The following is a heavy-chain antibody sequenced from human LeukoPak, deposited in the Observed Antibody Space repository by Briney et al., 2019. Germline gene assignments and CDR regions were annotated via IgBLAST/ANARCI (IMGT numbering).Heavy chain of an antibody. CDR1: GFTFSNYW. CDR3: ARDRYYGDHTQVDY. J-gene: IGHJ4*02. V-gene: IGHV3-7*05. Sequence: GGSLRLSCAASGFTFSNYWMSWVRQAPGKGLEWVANIKEDGSEKDYVDSVKGRFTISRDNAKNSMYLQMNSLRAEDTAVYYCARDRYYGDHTQVDYWGQGTLVTVSS. D-gene: IGHD4-17*01. CDR2: IKEDGSEK.